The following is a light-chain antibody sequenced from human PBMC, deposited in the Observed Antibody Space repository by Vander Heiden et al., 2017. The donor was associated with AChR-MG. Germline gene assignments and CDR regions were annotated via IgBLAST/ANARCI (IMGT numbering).Light chain of an antibody. V-gene: IGKV3-11*01. CDR1: QSVSSY. CDR3: QQRSNWPPIT. J-gene: IGKJ5*01. Sequence: EIVLTQSPATLPLSPGERAILCCRASQSVSSYLAWYQQKPGQAPRLLIYDASNRAAGIPARFSGSGSGTDFTLTISSLEPEDFAIYYCQQRSNWPPITFGQGTRLEIK. CDR2: DAS.